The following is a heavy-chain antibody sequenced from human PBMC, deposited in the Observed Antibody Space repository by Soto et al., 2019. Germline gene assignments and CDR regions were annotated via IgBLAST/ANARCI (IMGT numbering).Heavy chain of an antibody. CDR1: GGTFSSYA. Sequence: GASVKVSCKASGGTFSSYAISWVRQAPGQGLEWMGGIIPIFGTANYAQKFQGRVTITADESTSTAYMELSSLRSEDTAVYYCARGDTAMVTIRPLDYWGQGNLVTVSS. J-gene: IGHJ4*02. D-gene: IGHD5-18*01. CDR3: ARGDTAMVTIRPLDY. CDR2: IIPIFGTA. V-gene: IGHV1-69*13.